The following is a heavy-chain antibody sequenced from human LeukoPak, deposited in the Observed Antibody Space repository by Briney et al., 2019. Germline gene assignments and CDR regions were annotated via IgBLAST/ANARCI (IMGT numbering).Heavy chain of an antibody. J-gene: IGHJ4*02. D-gene: IGHD3-22*01. V-gene: IGHV3-30*18. Sequence: GGSLRLSCGASGFTFSSYGMHWVRQAPGKGLEWVAVISHDGSDKYYADPVKGRFTISRDNSRNTLYLQMNSLRAEDTAVYYCANENYYDSSANFDYWGQGTLVTVSS. CDR2: ISHDGSDK. CDR1: GFTFSSYG. CDR3: ANENYYDSSANFDY.